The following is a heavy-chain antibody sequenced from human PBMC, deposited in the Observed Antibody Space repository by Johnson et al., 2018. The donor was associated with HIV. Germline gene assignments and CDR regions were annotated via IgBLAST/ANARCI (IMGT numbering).Heavy chain of an antibody. V-gene: IGHV3-13*01. CDR3: VRVFVVVAAAHDVFDI. CDR2: IGSAGDT. CDR1: GFTFSSYD. Sequence: LVESGGGVVQPGGALRLSCAASGFTFSSYDIHWVRQGTGKGLECVSGIGSAGDTYYPGSVKGRFTISRENAKNSLYLQMNSLRAEDTAVYYCVRVFVVVAAAHDVFDIWGQGTMVTVSS. J-gene: IGHJ3*02. D-gene: IGHD2-2*01.